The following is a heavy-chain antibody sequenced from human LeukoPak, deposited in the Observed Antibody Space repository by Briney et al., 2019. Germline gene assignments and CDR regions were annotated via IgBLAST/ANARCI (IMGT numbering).Heavy chain of an antibody. CDR2: IYYSGST. Sequence: SETLSLTCTVSGGSISSSSYYWGWIRQPPGKGLEWSGSIYYSGSTYYNPSLKSRVTISVDTSKNQFSLKLSSVTAADTAVYYCARDQPDYSSYYMDVWGKGTTVTVSS. CDR1: GGSISSSSYY. V-gene: IGHV4-39*07. J-gene: IGHJ6*03. D-gene: IGHD4-11*01. CDR3: ARDQPDYSSYYMDV.